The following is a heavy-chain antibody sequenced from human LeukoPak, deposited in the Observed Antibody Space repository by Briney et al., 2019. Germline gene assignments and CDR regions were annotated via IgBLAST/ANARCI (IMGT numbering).Heavy chain of an antibody. V-gene: IGHV4-34*01. J-gene: IGHJ4*02. D-gene: IGHD6-13*01. Sequence: KASETLSLTCAVYGGSFSGYYWSWIRQPPGKGLEWIGEINHSGRTNSNAPLKSRVTISVDMSKNQFSLRLSSVTAADTAVYYCARKSILTAGRKPYDFWDQGTLVTVSP. CDR3: ARKSILTAGRKPYDF. CDR1: GGSFSGYY. CDR2: INHSGRT.